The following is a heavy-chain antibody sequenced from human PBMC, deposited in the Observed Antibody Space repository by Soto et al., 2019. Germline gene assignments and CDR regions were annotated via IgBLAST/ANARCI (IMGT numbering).Heavy chain of an antibody. D-gene: IGHD2-15*01. CDR3: ARGGPPGIVVVVAASSFDY. CDR1: GFTFSDYY. CDR2: ISSSGSTI. Sequence: QVQLVESGGGLVKPGGCLRLSCAASGFTFSDYYMSWLRHAPGKGLEWVSYISSSGSTISYADSVKGRFTISRDNAKNSLDLQMNSLRAEDTAVYYCARGGPPGIVVVVAASSFDYWGQGTLVTVSS. V-gene: IGHV3-11*01. J-gene: IGHJ4*02.